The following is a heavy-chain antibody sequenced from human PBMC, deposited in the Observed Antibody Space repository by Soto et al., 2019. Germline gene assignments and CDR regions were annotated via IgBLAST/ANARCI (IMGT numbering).Heavy chain of an antibody. CDR1: GFTFSNYG. CDR2: ISGSGGST. Sequence: GGSLRLSCAASGFTFSNYGMHWVRQAPGKGLEWVSAISGSGGSTYYADSVKGRFTISRDNSKNTLYLQMNSLRAEDTAVYYCAGPLITMIVVVTDLFDYWGQGTLVTVSS. CDR3: AGPLITMIVVVTDLFDY. V-gene: IGHV3-23*01. D-gene: IGHD3-22*01. J-gene: IGHJ4*02.